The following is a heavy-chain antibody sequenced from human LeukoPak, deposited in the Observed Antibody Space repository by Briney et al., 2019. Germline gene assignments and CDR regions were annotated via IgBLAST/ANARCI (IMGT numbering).Heavy chain of an antibody. CDR2: INTNTGNP. V-gene: IGHV7-4-1*02. D-gene: IGHD3-22*01. J-gene: IGHJ4*02. Sequence: AAVKVSCKASGYTFTSYAMNWVRQSPGQGLEWMGWINTNTGNPTYAQGFTGRIVFSLDTSVSTAYLQISSLKAEDSAVYYCAKNGLGAVVKTDWGQGTLVTVSS. CDR3: AKNGLGAVVKTD. CDR1: GYTFTSYA.